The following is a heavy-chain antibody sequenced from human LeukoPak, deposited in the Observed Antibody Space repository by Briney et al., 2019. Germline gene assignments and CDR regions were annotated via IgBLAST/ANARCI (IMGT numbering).Heavy chain of an antibody. D-gene: IGHD6-13*01. CDR3: TRVFAGDEYSSSGY. Sequence: GGSLRLSCAASGFTFSSYSMNWVRQAPGKGLEWVSSISSSSSYIYHADSVKGRFTISRDNAKNSLYLQMNSLRVEDTAMYYCTRVFAGDEYSSSGYWGQGTLVTVSS. CDR1: GFTFSSYS. CDR2: ISSSSSYI. J-gene: IGHJ4*02. V-gene: IGHV3-21*01.